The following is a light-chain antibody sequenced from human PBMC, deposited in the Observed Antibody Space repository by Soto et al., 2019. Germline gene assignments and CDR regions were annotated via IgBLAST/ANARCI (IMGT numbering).Light chain of an antibody. CDR1: QSVRTY. V-gene: IGKV3-11*01. CDR2: DAS. Sequence: DIVLTQSPATLSLSPGERATLSCRASQSVRTYLAWYQQKRGQAPRLLMYDASNRASGVPARFSGSGSGTDFTLTISSLEPEDFAVYYCQQHISWPLTFGGGTKVEIK. CDR3: QQHISWPLT. J-gene: IGKJ4*01.